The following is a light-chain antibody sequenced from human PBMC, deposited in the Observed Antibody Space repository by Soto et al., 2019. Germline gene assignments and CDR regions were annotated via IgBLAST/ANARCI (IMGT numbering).Light chain of an antibody. V-gene: IGKV3-20*01. CDR1: QSVSSSY. J-gene: IGKJ1*01. CDR2: RTS. CDR3: QQYDSSLRT. Sequence: EIVLTQSPGTLSLSPGERATLSCRASQSVSSSYLAWYQQKPSQAPRLLIYRTSNRATGIPDRFSGSGSGTDFTLTISRLEPEDFAVYWCQQYDSSLRTFGQGTKVDIK.